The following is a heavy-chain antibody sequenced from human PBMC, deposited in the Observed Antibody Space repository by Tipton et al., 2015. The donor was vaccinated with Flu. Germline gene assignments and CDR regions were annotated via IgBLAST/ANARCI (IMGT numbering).Heavy chain of an antibody. CDR3: ARGAGGPATAYDC. J-gene: IGHJ4*02. V-gene: IGHV4-4*07. CDR2: IYTRGST. D-gene: IGHD1-1*01. CDR1: GGSISTYY. Sequence: TLSLTCTVSGGSISTYYWSWLRQPAGRGLEWIGRIYTRGSTNYNPSLKRRVTMSVDTSKNQFSLRLSSVTAADTAVYYGARGAGGPATAYDCWGQGTRVTVSA.